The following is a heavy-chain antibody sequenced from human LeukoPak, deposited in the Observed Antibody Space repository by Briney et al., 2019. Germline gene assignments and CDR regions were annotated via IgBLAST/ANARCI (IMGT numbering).Heavy chain of an antibody. V-gene: IGHV6-1*01. J-gene: IGHJ5*02. CDR3: ARGPVGGNWFDP. D-gene: IGHD1-26*01. CDR1: GDSVSSNSAA. CDR2: TYYRSKWYN. Sequence: SQTLSLTCAISGDSVSSNSAAWNWIRQSPSRGLEWLGRTYYRSKWYNDYAVSVKSRITINPDTSKNQFSLKLSSVTAADTAVYYCARGPVGGNWFDPWGQGTLVTVSS.